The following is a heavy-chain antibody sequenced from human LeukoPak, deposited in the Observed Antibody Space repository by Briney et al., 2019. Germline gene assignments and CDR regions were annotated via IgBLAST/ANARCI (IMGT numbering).Heavy chain of an antibody. Sequence: GASVKVSCKASGYTFSSYGISWVRQAPGQGLEWMGWISAHNGNTNYAQKLQGRVTMTTGTSTSTAYMELRSLRSDDTAVYYCARGLSSSHEGIFDYWGQGTLVTVSS. CDR3: ARGLSSSHEGIFDY. V-gene: IGHV1-18*01. CDR2: ISAHNGNT. CDR1: GYTFSSYG. J-gene: IGHJ4*02. D-gene: IGHD6-13*01.